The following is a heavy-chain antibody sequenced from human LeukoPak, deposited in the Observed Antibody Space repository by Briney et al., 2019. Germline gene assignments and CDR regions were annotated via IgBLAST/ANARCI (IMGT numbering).Heavy chain of an antibody. J-gene: IGHJ5*02. CDR2: INVRGDT. Sequence: SETLSLTCAVYGWSFNDYYWNWVRQPPGKGLEWIGEINVRGDTNYNPSLKSRVTISVDSSKNQFSLTLTSMIAADTAIYYCARGQVPAARGYNWFDPWGQGTLVTVSS. CDR1: GWSFNDYY. V-gene: IGHV4-34*01. D-gene: IGHD2-2*01. CDR3: ARGQVPAARGYNWFDP.